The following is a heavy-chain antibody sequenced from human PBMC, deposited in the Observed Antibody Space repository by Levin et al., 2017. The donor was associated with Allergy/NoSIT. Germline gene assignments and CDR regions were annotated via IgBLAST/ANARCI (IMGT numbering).Heavy chain of an antibody. V-gene: IGHV4-4*02. CDR2: IHQSENT. Sequence: PSETLSLTCSVSSGSISSSDWWSWVRQPLGKGLEWIGEIHQSENTNYNPSLKSRVSISLDKSRNQFSLELTSVTAADTAVYYCARGDYYSLDYWSQGTLVIVSS. CDR1: SGSISSSDW. D-gene: IGHD2-21*02. J-gene: IGHJ4*02. CDR3: ARGDYYSLDY.